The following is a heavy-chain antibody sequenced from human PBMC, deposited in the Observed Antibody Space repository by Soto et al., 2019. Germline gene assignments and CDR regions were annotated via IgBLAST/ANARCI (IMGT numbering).Heavy chain of an antibody. Sequence: VASVKVSCKASGFTFISSAVQWVRQARGQRLEWIGWIVVGSGNTNYAQKFQERVTITRDMSTSTAYMELSSLRSEDTAVYYCAALGRAYSIYGMDVWGQGTTVTVSS. D-gene: IGHD4-4*01. V-gene: IGHV1-58*01. CDR1: GFTFISSA. CDR2: IVVGSGNT. CDR3: AALGRAYSIYGMDV. J-gene: IGHJ6*02.